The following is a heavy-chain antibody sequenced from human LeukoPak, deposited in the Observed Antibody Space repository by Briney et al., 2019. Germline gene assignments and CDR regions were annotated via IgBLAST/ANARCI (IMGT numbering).Heavy chain of an antibody. Sequence: PGGSLRLSCAASGFTFSSYSMNWVRQAPGKRLEWVSSISSSSTYIYYADSVKGRFTISRDNAKNSLYLQMNSLRAEDTAVYFCARGTAGEFDYWGQGTLVTVSS. V-gene: IGHV3-21*01. CDR1: GFTFSSYS. D-gene: IGHD6-13*01. CDR3: ARGTAGEFDY. CDR2: ISSSSTYI. J-gene: IGHJ4*02.